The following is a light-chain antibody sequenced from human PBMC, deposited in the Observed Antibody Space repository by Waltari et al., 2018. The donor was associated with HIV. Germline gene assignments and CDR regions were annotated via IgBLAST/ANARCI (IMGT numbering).Light chain of an antibody. J-gene: IGKJ3*01. V-gene: IGKV2-28*01. CDR1: QNLLHCNGDNY. CDR2: LGS. Sequence: DAVMTQSPIPLSVSPGESASISCRSSQNLLHCNGDNYLDWYFHKPGQSPLLLIYLGSMRAPAVPHRFTSAESGTDVTLRSSRVEPEDVWVYYCMPARQATLTFGPGTK. CDR3: MPARQATLT.